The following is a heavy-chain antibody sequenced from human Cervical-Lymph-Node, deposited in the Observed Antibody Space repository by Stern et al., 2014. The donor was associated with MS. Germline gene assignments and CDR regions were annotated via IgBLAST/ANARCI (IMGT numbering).Heavy chain of an antibody. CDR2: ISGSGDSR. D-gene: IGHD1-14*01. CDR1: GFTFNMYA. V-gene: IGHV3-23*04. J-gene: IGHJ3*02. CDR3: AKGLTATTGRRDAFDI. Sequence: EVQLVESGGGLVQPGGSLRLSCAVSGFTFNMYAVSWVRQAPGKGLEWVSSISGSGDSRYYADTVKSRFTISKDNSKNTVFLQMNSLRAEDTAIYYCAKGLTATTGRRDAFDIWGQGTRVTVSS.